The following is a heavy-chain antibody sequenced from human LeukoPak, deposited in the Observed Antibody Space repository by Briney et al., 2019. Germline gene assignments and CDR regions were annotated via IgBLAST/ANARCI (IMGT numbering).Heavy chain of an antibody. Sequence: EGSLRLSCTASGVILGTHVINGGRQAPGKELEWVPIIKGDGTETLYADSVKGRFTISRDNTKSSLYLQINSLGAEDTAVYYCVGGGGWLPDFWGQGVLVTVSS. CDR2: IKGDGTET. V-gene: IGHV3-7*01. D-gene: IGHD6-19*01. J-gene: IGHJ4*02. CDR3: VGGGGWLPDF. CDR1: GVILGTHV.